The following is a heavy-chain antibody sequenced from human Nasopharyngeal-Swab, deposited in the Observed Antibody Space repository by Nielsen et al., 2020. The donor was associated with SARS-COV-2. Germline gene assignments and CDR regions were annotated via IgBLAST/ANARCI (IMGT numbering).Heavy chain of an antibody. Sequence: GGSLRLSCAASGFTLTSHAMTWVRQTPGKGLQWVSSIGGSGTDIYYADSVRGRFTTSRDNSKNTLYLHMNSLRADDTAVYYCAIGSSGTYGEAYWGQGALVTVSS. J-gene: IGHJ4*02. CDR2: IGGSGTDI. CDR1: GFTLTSHA. CDR3: AIGSSGTYGEAY. V-gene: IGHV3-23*05. D-gene: IGHD1-26*01.